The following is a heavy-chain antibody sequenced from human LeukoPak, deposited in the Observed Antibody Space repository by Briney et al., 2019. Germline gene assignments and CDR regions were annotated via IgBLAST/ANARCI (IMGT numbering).Heavy chain of an antibody. CDR2: IYYTGST. V-gene: IGHV4-39*07. CDR3: TAEKNGSPHY. J-gene: IGHJ4*02. D-gene: IGHD2-8*01. Sequence: PSETRSLTCTVSRGSFSSSTYYWSWVRQPPGKGLEWIASIYYTGSTYYNPSLKSRVTISLDMSKNEFFLTMTSVTAADTAVYFCTAEKNGSPHYWGQGTQVTVSS. CDR1: RGSFSSSTYY.